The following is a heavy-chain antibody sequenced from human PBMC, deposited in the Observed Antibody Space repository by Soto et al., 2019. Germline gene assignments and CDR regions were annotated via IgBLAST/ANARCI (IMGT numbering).Heavy chain of an antibody. V-gene: IGHV3-30*18. J-gene: IGHJ3*02. CDR3: AKDKLSSPGLRYFRTDAFDI. CDR1: GFTFSSYG. D-gene: IGHD3-9*01. CDR2: ISYDGSNK. Sequence: PGGSLRLSCAASGFTFSSYGMHWVRQAPGKGLEWVAVISYDGSNKYYAESVKGRFTISRDNSKNTLYLQMNSLRAEDTAVYYCAKDKLSSPGLRYFRTDAFDIWGQGTMVTVSS.